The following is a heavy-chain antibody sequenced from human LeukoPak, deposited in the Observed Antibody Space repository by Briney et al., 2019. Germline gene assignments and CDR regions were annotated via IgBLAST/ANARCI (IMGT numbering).Heavy chain of an antibody. CDR1: GFTFSSYW. V-gene: IGHV3-7*03. J-gene: IGHJ6*04. D-gene: IGHD2-2*01. CDR3: ARDLVEVPAAHYYYYYGMDV. CDR2: IKQDGSEK. Sequence: GGSLRLSCAASGFTFSSYWMSWVRQAPGKGLEWVANIKQDGSEKYYVDSVKGRFTISRDNAKNSLYLQMSSLRAEDTAVYYCARDLVEVPAAHYYYYYGMDVWGKGTTVTVSS.